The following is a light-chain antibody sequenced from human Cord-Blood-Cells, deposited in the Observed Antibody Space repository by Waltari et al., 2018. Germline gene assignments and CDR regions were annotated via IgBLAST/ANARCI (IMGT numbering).Light chain of an antibody. Sequence: SYELTQPLSVSVALGQTARINCGGTNIGRTNVHWYQRKPGHAPVLVSCRDSNRPSGIPERFSGSNSGNTATLTISRAQAGDEADDYCQVWDSSTAWVFGGGTKLTVL. CDR3: QVWDSSTAWV. V-gene: IGLV3-9*01. CDR2: RDS. CDR1: NIGRTN. J-gene: IGLJ3*02.